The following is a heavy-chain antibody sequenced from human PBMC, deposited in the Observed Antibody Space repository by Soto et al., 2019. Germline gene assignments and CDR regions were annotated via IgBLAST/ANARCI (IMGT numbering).Heavy chain of an antibody. V-gene: IGHV3-53*01. D-gene: IGHD5-18*01. J-gene: IGHJ4*02. CDR2: INSDGST. CDR1: GFLVNSAY. Sequence: EVQLVESGGGLIPPGGSLRLSCAASGFLVNSAYMTWVRQAPGKGLEWLSMINSDGSTLYAESVKGRFTISRDNSKNRLDLQMYSLRAEDTAMYYCARSGYSFAWGYWGQGTLVIVTS. CDR3: ARSGYSFAWGY.